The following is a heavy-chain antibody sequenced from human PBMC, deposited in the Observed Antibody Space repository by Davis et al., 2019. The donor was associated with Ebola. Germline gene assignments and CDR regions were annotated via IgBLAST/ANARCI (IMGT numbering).Heavy chain of an antibody. CDR2: INPNSGGT. D-gene: IGHD3-10*01. V-gene: IGHV1-2*06. CDR1: GYTFTGNY. Sequence: ASVKVSCKASGYTFTGNYIQWVRQAPGQGLEWMGRINPNSGGTNYAQKFQGRVTMSRDTSTSTAYMEMSRLRSEDTSVYYCARDRGGDYSFDYWGQGTLVTVSS. J-gene: IGHJ4*02. CDR3: ARDRGGDYSFDY.